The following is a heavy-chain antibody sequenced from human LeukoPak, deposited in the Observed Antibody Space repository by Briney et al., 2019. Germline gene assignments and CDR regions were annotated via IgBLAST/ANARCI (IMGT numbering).Heavy chain of an antibody. J-gene: IGHJ2*01. Sequence: SVKVSCKASGGTFSSCAISWVRQAPGQGLEWMGGIIPIFGTANYAQKFQGRVTITTDESTSTAYMELSSLRSEDTAVYYCARALGPYGDYQGNWYFDLWGRGTLVTVSS. CDR1: GGTFSSCA. CDR3: ARALGPYGDYQGNWYFDL. D-gene: IGHD4-17*01. CDR2: IIPIFGTA. V-gene: IGHV1-69*05.